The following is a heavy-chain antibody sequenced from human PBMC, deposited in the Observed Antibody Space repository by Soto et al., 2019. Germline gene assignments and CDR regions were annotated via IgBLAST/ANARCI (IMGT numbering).Heavy chain of an antibody. J-gene: IGHJ6*02. Sequence: SGPTLVNPTKTRTLTCTFSGFSLSTSGVGVGWIRQPPGKALEWLALIYWDDDKHYSPSLKSRLTITKDTSKNQVVLTMTNMDPVDAATYYCAHSLTKADGYNYYYYGMDVWGQGTTVTVSS. D-gene: IGHD5-12*01. CDR3: AHSLTKADGYNYYYYGMDV. CDR2: IYWDDDK. CDR1: GFSLSTSGVG. V-gene: IGHV2-5*02.